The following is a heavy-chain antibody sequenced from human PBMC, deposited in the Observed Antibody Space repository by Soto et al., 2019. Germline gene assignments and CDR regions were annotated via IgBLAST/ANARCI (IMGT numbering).Heavy chain of an antibody. CDR3: ARDGCSSITTCYMGGEDY. Sequence: QVQLVESGGGVVQPGRSLRLSCAASGFTFSSYGLHWVRQAPGKGLEWVAVIWYDGSNKYYGDSVKGRFTISRDNSKNTLYLQMNSLRAEDTTVYYCARDGCSSITTCYMGGEDYWGQGTLVTVSS. D-gene: IGHD2-2*02. CDR2: IWYDGSNK. CDR1: GFTFSSYG. V-gene: IGHV3-33*01. J-gene: IGHJ4*02.